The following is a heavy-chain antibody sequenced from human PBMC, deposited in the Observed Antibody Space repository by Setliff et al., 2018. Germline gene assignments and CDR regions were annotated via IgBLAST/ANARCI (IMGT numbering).Heavy chain of an antibody. CDR2: IIPIFGTA. V-gene: IGHV1-69*05. D-gene: IGHD6-19*01. J-gene: IGHJ4*02. CDR3: ARGLYSSGYLFDSFDY. Sequence: SVKVSCKASRGTFSSYAISWVRQAPGQGLEWMGGIIPIFGTANYAQKFQGRVTITTDESTSTAYMELSSLRSEDTAVYYCARGLYSSGYLFDSFDYWGQGTLVTVSS. CDR1: RGTFSSYA.